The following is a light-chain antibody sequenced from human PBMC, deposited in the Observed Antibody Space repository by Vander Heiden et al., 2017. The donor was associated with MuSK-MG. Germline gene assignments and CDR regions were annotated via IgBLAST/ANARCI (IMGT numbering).Light chain of an antibody. CDR2: EVS. Sequence: QSALTQPASVSGSPGQSITISCTGTSSDVGSYNLVSWYQQHPGKAHKLMIYEVSKRPSGDSNRFSGSKSGNTASLTISGLQAEDEADYYCCSYAGSSTLLFGGGTKLTVL. V-gene: IGLV2-23*02. CDR1: SSDVGSYNL. J-gene: IGLJ2*01. CDR3: CSYAGSSTLL.